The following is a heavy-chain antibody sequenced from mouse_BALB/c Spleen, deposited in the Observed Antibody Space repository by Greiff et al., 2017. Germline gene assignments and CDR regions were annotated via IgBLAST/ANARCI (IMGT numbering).Heavy chain of an antibody. CDR2: INPSTGYT. Sequence: VQLQESGAELVKPGASVKMSCKASGYTFTSYWMHWVKQRPGQGLEWIGYINPSTGYTEYNQKFKDKATLTADKSSSTAYMQLSSLTSEDSAVYYWARGGDAPYAMDYWGQGTSVTVSS. CDR1: GYTFTSYW. CDR3: ARGGDAPYAMDY. V-gene: IGHV1-7*01. J-gene: IGHJ4*01.